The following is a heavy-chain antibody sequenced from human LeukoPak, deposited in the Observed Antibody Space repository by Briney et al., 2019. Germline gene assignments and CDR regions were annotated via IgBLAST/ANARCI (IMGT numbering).Heavy chain of an antibody. CDR2: IYYGGST. D-gene: IGHD1-14*01. J-gene: IGHJ3*02. CDR1: GGSISNGDYY. CDR3: ARGMGGNQPDAFDI. V-gene: IGHV4-30-4*01. Sequence: SETLSLTCSLSGGSISNGDYYWSWIRQPPGKGLEWIGYIYYGGSTYYESSLKSRVIISIDASKNQFSLNLNSVTAADTALYYCARGMGGNQPDAFDIWGQGTMVTVSS.